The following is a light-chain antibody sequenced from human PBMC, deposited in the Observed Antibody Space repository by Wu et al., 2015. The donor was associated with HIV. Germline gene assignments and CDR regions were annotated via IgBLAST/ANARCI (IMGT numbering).Light chain of an antibody. V-gene: IGKV3-11*01. Sequence: EIVMTQSPATLSVSPGERATLSCRASQSVSGNLAWYQQKPGQAPRLLIYDASNRATGIPARFTGSGSGTDFTLTITSLEPEDFAVYYCQQSSNWPRTFGQGTRLEIK. J-gene: IGKJ5*01. CDR2: DAS. CDR3: QQSSNWPRT. CDR1: QSVSGN.